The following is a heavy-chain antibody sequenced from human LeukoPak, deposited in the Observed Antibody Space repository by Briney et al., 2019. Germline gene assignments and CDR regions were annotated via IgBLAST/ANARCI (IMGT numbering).Heavy chain of an antibody. V-gene: IGHV3-23*01. J-gene: IGHJ4*02. D-gene: IGHD2-8*01. CDR2: ISGSGGST. CDR1: GFTFSSYA. Sequence: GGSLRLSCAASGFTFSSYAMSWVRQAPGKGLEWVSAISGSGGSTYYADSVKGRFTISRDNSKNTLYLQMSSLRAEDTAVYYCAAKRRHCTNGVCRLDYWGQGTLVTVSS. CDR3: AAKRRHCTNGVCRLDY.